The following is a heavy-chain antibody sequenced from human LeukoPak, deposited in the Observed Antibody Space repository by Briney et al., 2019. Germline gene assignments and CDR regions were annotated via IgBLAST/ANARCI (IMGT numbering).Heavy chain of an antibody. J-gene: IGHJ6*03. D-gene: IGHD2-2*01. CDR1: GFTFGDYA. V-gene: IGHV4-34*01. CDR3: ARGRSCSSTSCYSYYYYMDV. Sequence: GSLRLSCTASGFTFGDYAMSWFRQAPGKGLEWIGEINHSGSTNYNPSLKSRVTISVDTSKNQFSLKLSSVTAADTAVYYCARGRSCSSTSCYSYYYYMDVWGKGTTVTVSS. CDR2: INHSGST.